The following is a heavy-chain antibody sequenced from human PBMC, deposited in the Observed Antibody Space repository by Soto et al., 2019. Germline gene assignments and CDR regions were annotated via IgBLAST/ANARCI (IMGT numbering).Heavy chain of an antibody. Sequence: QVLLQESGPGLVKPSETLSLTCTVSGVSISDSYWAWIRQPAGKGLEWIGRVFTSGSTTYNPSLKSRVTMSVDASKRQFFLRLHSLTAADTAVYYCAREPDGGYLDYWGQGALVAVSS. V-gene: IGHV4-4*07. CDR2: VFTSGST. J-gene: IGHJ4*02. D-gene: IGHD2-2*01. CDR3: AREPDGGYLDY. CDR1: GVSISDSY.